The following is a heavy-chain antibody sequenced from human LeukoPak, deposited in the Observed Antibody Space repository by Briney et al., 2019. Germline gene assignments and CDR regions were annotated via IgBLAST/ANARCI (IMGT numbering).Heavy chain of an antibody. CDR2: ISGSGGST. J-gene: IGHJ6*03. CDR3: ARGGYYYYYYMDV. Sequence: GGSLRLSCAASGFTFSSYAMSWVRQAPGKGLEWVSAISGSGGSTYYADSVKGRFTISRDNSKNTLYLQMGSLRAEDMAVYYCARGGYYYYYYMDVWGKGTTVTVSS. V-gene: IGHV3-23*01. CDR1: GFTFSSYA.